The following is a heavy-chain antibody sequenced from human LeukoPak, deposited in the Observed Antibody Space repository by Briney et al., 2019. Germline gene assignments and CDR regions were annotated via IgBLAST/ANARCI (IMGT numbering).Heavy chain of an antibody. J-gene: IGHJ4*02. CDR2: ISSSGSTI. Sequence: QPGGSLRLSCAASGFTFSSYEMNWVRQAPGKGLEWVSYISSSGSTIYYAASVKGRFTISRDNAKNSLYLQMNSLRAEDTAVYYCAKSGRRYCSSTSCYVRYFDYWGQGTLVTVSS. D-gene: IGHD2-2*01. CDR1: GFTFSSYE. CDR3: AKSGRRYCSSTSCYVRYFDY. V-gene: IGHV3-48*03.